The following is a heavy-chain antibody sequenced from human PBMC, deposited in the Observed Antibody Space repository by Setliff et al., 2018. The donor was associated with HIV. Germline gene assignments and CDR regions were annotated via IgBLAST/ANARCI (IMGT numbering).Heavy chain of an antibody. D-gene: IGHD6-6*01. V-gene: IGHV1-3*01. CDR1: GYTFTSYA. Sequence: ASVKVSCKASGYTFTSYAMHWVRQAPGQRLEWMGWINAGNGNTKYSQKFQGRVTITRDTSASTAYMELSSLRSEDTAVYYCARGFSVYSNSDPLLNWFDPWGQGTLVTVSS. J-gene: IGHJ5*02. CDR2: INAGNGNT. CDR3: ARGFSVYSNSDPLLNWFDP.